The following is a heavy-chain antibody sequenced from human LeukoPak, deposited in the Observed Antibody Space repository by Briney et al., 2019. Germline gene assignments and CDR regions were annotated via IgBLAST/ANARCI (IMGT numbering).Heavy chain of an antibody. V-gene: IGHV1-8*01. CDR1: GYTFTSYD. D-gene: IGHD1-26*01. CDR2: MNPNSGNT. J-gene: IGHJ4*02. Sequence: ASVKVSCKASGYTFTSYDINWVRQATGQGLEWMGWMNPNSGNTGYAQKFQGRVTMTRNTSISTAYMELSSLRSEDTAVYYCASRTQIKGELLFHWGQGTLVTVSS. CDR3: ASRTQIKGELLFH.